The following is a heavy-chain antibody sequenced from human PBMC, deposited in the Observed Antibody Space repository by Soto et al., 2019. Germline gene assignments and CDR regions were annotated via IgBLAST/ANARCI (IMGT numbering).Heavy chain of an antibody. J-gene: IGHJ4*02. Sequence: EVQLEESGGGLVKPGGSLRLSCAASGFTFSNAWMSWVRQAPGKGLEWVGLIKKQADGGTTEYAAPLKGRFTISRDDSENTLYLQMSSLQTEDTAVYYCRTQWLDWGQGTLVTVSS. CDR2: IKKQADGGTT. D-gene: IGHD6-19*01. V-gene: IGHV3-15*01. CDR3: RTQWLD. CDR1: GFTFSNAW.